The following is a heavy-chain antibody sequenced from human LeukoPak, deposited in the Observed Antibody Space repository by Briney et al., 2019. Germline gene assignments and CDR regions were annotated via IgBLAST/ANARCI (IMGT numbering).Heavy chain of an antibody. CDR1: GFTFSNYG. D-gene: IGHD6-13*01. CDR3: AREGRSSWYDYYYYGMDV. CDR2: ISYDGSNK. Sequence: PGRSLRLSCAASGFTFSNYGMHWVRQAPGKGLEWVAVISYDGSNKYYADSVKGRFTISRDNSKNTLYLQMNSLRAEDTAVYYCAREGRSSWYDYYYYGMDVWGQGTTVTVSS. V-gene: IGHV3-30*19. J-gene: IGHJ6*02.